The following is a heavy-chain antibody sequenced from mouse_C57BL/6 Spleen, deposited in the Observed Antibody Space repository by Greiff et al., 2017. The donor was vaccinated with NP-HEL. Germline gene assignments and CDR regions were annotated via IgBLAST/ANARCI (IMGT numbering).Heavy chain of an antibody. J-gene: IGHJ4*01. CDR3: ARVYYGSSYVGYAMDY. CDR1: GYTFTSYG. V-gene: IGHV1-81*01. Sequence: QVQLKQSGAELARPGASVKLSCKASGYTFTSYGISWVKQRTGQGLEWIGEIYPRSGNTYYNEKFKGKATLTADKSSSTAYMELRSLTSEDSAVDFCARVYYGSSYVGYAMDYWGQGTSVTVSS. D-gene: IGHD1-1*01. CDR2: IYPRSGNT.